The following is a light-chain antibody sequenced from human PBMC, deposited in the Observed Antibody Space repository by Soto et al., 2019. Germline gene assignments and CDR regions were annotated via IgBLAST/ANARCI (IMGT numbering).Light chain of an antibody. V-gene: IGKV3-20*01. CDR2: GAS. CDR1: QSVSRY. CDR3: LQYGSSPYT. J-gene: IGKJ2*01. Sequence: EIVMTQSPGILSLSPGERATLSCRASQSVSRYLNWFQHKHGQAPRLLIYGASSRAAGIPDRFSGSGSGTDFTLTISRLEPEDFAVFYCLQYGSSPYTFGQGTKLQIK.